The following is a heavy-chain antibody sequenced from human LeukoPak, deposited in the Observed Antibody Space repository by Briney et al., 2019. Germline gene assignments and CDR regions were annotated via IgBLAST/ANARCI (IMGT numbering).Heavy chain of an antibody. CDR1: GYSFTSYW. CDR3: ARLDTHFYDSSGSADY. D-gene: IGHD3-22*01. Sequence: GASLKISCKGSGYSFTSYWIGWARQMPGKGLEWMGIIYPGDSDTRYSPSFQGQVTIPADKSISTAYLQWSSLKASDTAMYYRARLDTHFYDSSGSADYWGQGTLVTVSS. J-gene: IGHJ4*02. V-gene: IGHV5-51*01. CDR2: IYPGDSDT.